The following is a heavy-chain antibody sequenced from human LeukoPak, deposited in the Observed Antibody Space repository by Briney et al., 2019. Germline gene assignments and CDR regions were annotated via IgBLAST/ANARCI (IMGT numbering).Heavy chain of an antibody. D-gene: IGHD2-15*01. Sequence: PSETLSLTCTVSGDSISTYYWNWIRQPPGKGLEWIGYIYYSGSTNYNPSLKSRVTISVDTSKNQFSLRLSSVTAADTAVYYCARKLPGVHFDHWGQGTLVTVSS. CDR2: IYYSGST. CDR1: GDSISTYY. CDR3: ARKLPGVHFDH. V-gene: IGHV4-59*01. J-gene: IGHJ4*02.